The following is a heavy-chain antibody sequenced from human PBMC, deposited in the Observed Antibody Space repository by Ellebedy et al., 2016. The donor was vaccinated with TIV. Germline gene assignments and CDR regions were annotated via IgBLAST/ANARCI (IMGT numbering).Heavy chain of an antibody. J-gene: IGHJ3*02. V-gene: IGHV3-23*01. CDR3: AKPMGPGGRFDAFDI. CDR1: GFTFSNYA. CDR2: ITGIGTST. Sequence: GESLKISXAASGFTFSNYAMSWVRQAPGKGLEWVSAITGIGTSTYYADSVKGRFTISRDNSKNTLSLQMNSLRADDTAIYYCAKPMGPGGRFDAFDIWGQGKLVTVSS. D-gene: IGHD3-16*01.